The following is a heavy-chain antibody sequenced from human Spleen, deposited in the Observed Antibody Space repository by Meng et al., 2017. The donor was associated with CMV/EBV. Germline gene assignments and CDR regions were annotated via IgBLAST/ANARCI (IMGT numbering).Heavy chain of an antibody. Sequence: GESLKIYCAVSGFTPPSYDLNWVRQAPGKGLEWISFISKSGTKSYVDSVKGRSTISRDTVKNSRNLQMNSLRAEDTAVYFCARMRGDFWGQGTLVTVSS. J-gene: IGHJ4*02. CDR2: ISKSGTK. CDR3: ARMRGDF. CDR1: GFTPPSYD. V-gene: IGHV3-69-1*01.